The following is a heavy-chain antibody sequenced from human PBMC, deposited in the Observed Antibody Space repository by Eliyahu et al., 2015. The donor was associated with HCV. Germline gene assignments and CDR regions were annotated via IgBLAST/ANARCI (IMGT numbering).Heavy chain of an antibody. V-gene: IGHV3-43*02. D-gene: IGHD5-12*01. CDR3: SKDRDSGYEYNYYYYGMDV. Sequence: ESGGGVVQPGGSLRLSCAASGFTFDDYAMHWVRQAPGKGLEWVSLISGDGGSTYYADSVKGRFTISRDNSKNSLYLQMNSLRTEDTALYYCSKDRDSGYEYNYYYYGMDVWGQGTTVTVSS. CDR2: ISGDGGST. CDR1: GFTFDDYA. J-gene: IGHJ6*02.